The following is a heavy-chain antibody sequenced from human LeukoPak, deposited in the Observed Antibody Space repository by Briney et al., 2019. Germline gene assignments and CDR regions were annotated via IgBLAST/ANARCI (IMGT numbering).Heavy chain of an antibody. CDR2: ISGRGANT. CDR3: AKAVVIVPTATPFDY. D-gene: IGHD2-2*01. V-gene: IGHV3-23*01. CDR1: GFTFSSYA. J-gene: IGHJ4*02. Sequence: PGGSLRLSCLASGFTFSSYAMNWVRQAPGKGLEWVSAISGRGANTYYADSVKGRFTISRDNSKNTLYMQMNSLRAEDTAVYYCAKAVVIVPTATPFDYWGQGTLVTVSS.